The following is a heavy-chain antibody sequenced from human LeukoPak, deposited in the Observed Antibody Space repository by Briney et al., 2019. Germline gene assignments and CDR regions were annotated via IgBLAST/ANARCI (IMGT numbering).Heavy chain of an antibody. CDR1: VVTFSSYE. J-gene: IGHJ6*03. Sequence: GGSLRLSCAASVVTFSSYEMNWVRQAPGHGLEWVSYISSSGSTRYYADSVKGRFTICRDNDKNSLYLQMNSLRAEDTAVYYCARARLDSSSSEYYYYMDVWGKGTTVTVSS. CDR2: ISSSGSTR. CDR3: ARARLDSSSSEYYYYMDV. D-gene: IGHD6-6*01. V-gene: IGHV3-48*03.